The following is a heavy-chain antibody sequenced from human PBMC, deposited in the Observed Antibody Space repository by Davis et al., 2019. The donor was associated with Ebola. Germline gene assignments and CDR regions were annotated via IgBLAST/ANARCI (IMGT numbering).Heavy chain of an antibody. D-gene: IGHD3-3*01. J-gene: IGHJ6*03. V-gene: IGHV4-59*08. CDR2: IYYSGST. Sequence: PSETLSLTCTVSGGSISSHYWSWIRQPSGKGLEWIGYIYYSGSTNYNPSLKSRVTISVDTSKNQFSLKLSSVTAADTAVYHCARQHDFWSGYSGYYYYMDVWGKGTTVTVSS. CDR1: GGSISSHY. CDR3: ARQHDFWSGYSGYYYYMDV.